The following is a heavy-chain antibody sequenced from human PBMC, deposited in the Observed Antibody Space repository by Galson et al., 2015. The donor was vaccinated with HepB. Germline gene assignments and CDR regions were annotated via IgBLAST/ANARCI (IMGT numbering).Heavy chain of an antibody. Sequence: LRLSCAASGFTFSSYGMHWVRQAPGKGLEWVAVIWYDGSNKYYADSVKGRFTISRDNSKNTLYLQMNSLRAEDTAVYYCAREATVVRRGPFDYWGQGTLVTVSS. D-gene: IGHD4-23*01. CDR3: AREATVVRRGPFDY. J-gene: IGHJ4*02. CDR1: GFTFSSYG. CDR2: IWYDGSNK. V-gene: IGHV3-33*08.